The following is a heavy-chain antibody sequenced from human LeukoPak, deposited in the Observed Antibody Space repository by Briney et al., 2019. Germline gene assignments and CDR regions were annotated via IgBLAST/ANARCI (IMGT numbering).Heavy chain of an antibody. D-gene: IGHD3-10*01. CDR2: IIPIFGTA. CDR1: GYTFNTYG. J-gene: IGHJ4*02. CDR3: ARKGAYNYYGSGSYVY. V-gene: IGHV1-69*13. Sequence: SVKVSCKASGYTFNTYGVNWVRQAPGQGLEWMGGIIPIFGTANYAQKFQGRVTITADESTSTAYMELSSLRSEDTAVYYCARKGAYNYYGSGSYVYWGQGTLVTVSS.